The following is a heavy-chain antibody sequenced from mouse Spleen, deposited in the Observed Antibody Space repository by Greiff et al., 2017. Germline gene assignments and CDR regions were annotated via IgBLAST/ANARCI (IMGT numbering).Heavy chain of an antibody. J-gene: IGHJ4*01. Sequence: EVKLVESGGGLVKPGGSLKLSCAASGFTFSDYYMYWVRQTPEKRLEWVATISDGGSYTYYPDSVKGRFTISRDNAKNNLYLQMSSLKSEDTAMYYCARDLEVRGAMDYWGQGTSVTVSS. CDR2: ISDGGSYT. V-gene: IGHV5-4*02. CDR3: ARDLEVRGAMDY. CDR1: GFTFSDYY. D-gene: IGHD2-14*01.